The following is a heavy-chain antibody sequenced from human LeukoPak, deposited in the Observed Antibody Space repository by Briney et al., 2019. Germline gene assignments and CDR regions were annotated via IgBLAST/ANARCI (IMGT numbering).Heavy chain of an antibody. D-gene: IGHD6-19*01. CDR2: ISAYNGDT. J-gene: IGHJ4*02. V-gene: IGHV1-18*04. Sequence: ASVKVSCKASGYTFTSHGITWVRQAPGQGLEWMGWISAYNGDTKYVQKFQGRVTLTTDTSASTAYMELRSLRSDDTAVYYCARDPSNTSGWSPYFDYWGQGALVTVSS. CDR3: ARDPSNTSGWSPYFDY. CDR1: GYTFTSHG.